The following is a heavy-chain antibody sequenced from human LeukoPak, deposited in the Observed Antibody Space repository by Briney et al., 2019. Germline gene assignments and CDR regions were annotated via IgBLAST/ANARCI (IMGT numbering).Heavy chain of an antibody. V-gene: IGHV3-30*02. Sequence: GGSLGLSCAASGFTFSSYGMHWVRQAPGKGLEWVAFIRYDGSNKYYADSVKGRFTISRDNSKNTLYLQMNSLRAEDTAVYYCAKAPYCSSTSCYDYYMDVWGKGTTVTISS. CDR1: GFTFSSYG. CDR2: IRYDGSNK. CDR3: AKAPYCSSTSCYDYYMDV. D-gene: IGHD2-2*01. J-gene: IGHJ6*03.